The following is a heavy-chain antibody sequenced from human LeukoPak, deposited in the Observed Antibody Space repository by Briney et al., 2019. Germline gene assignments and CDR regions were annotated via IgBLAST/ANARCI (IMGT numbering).Heavy chain of an antibody. D-gene: IGHD3-10*01. J-gene: IGHJ6*03. CDR3: ARVLAYYGSGTGLNYYYMDV. CDR2: IIPIFGTA. CDR1: GGTFSSYA. V-gene: IGHV1-69*06. Sequence: SVKVSCKASGGTFSSYAVSWVRQAPGQGLEWMGGIIPIFGTANYAQKFQGRVTITADKSTSTAYMELSSLRSEDTAVYYCARVLAYYGSGTGLNYYYMDVWGKGTTVTVSS.